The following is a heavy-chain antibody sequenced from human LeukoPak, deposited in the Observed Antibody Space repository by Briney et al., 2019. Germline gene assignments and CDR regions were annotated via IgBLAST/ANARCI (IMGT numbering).Heavy chain of an antibody. Sequence: ASVKVSCKASGYTFTAYYLQWVRLAPGQGLEWMGWINPKSGGTEYAQRFQGRVTMTRDTSISTAYMELSRLRSDDTAVYYCARNTAPGYGLDVWGQGTPVTVSS. CDR1: GYTFTAYY. D-gene: IGHD5-18*01. CDR2: INPKSGGT. J-gene: IGHJ6*02. V-gene: IGHV1-2*02. CDR3: ARNTAPGYGLDV.